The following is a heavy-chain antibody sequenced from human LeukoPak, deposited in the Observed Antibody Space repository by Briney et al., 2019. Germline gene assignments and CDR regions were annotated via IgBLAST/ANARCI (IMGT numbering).Heavy chain of an antibody. CDR2: LSSSTSTI. CDR3: ARVRIDYYDSSGYYYDAFDI. CDR1: GFTFSNYS. J-gene: IGHJ3*02. V-gene: IGHV3-48*02. Sequence: QSGGSLRLSCAASGFTFSNYSMNWVRQAPGKGLEWVSYLSSSTSTIYYGDSVKGRFTISRDSAKNSLYLQMNSLRDEDTAVYYCARVRIDYYDSSGYYYDAFDIWGQGTMVTVSS. D-gene: IGHD3-22*01.